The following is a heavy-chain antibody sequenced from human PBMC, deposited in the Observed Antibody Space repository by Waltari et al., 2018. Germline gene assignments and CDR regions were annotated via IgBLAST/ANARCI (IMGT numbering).Heavy chain of an antibody. Sequence: QVQLVQSGAEVKKPGASLKVSCKASGYTFTTYAMHWVRQAPGQSLEWMGWINAGNGKIRYSQRFQDRVSITRDTSANTAYMELSSLRSGDTAVYYCVRGWGKTLDSFDIWGRGTMVTVSS. CDR2: INAGNGKI. J-gene: IGHJ3*02. CDR3: VRGWGKTLDSFDI. D-gene: IGHD7-27*01. CDR1: GYTFTTYA. V-gene: IGHV1-3*01.